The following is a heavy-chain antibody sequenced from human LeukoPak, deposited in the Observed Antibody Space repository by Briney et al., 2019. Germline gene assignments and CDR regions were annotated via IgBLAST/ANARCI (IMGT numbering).Heavy chain of an antibody. CDR3: ARVTGYSYGYDMDV. J-gene: IGHJ6*03. D-gene: IGHD5-18*01. CDR2: ISGSGGST. CDR1: GFSFSSYA. Sequence: GGSLRLSCAASGFSFSSYAMSWVRQAPGGGLEWVSAISGSGGSTYYADSVKGRFTISRDKSKNPLYLQMNSLRAEDTAVYYCARVTGYSYGYDMDVWGKGTAVTISS. V-gene: IGHV3-23*01.